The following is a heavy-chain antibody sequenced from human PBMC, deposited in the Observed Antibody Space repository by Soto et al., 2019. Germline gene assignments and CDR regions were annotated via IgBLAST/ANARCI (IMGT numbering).Heavy chain of an antibody. V-gene: IGHV2-5*02. CDR1: GFSLSTRRVG. CDR3: AHSTYSSSWYGDAFDI. D-gene: IGHD6-13*01. CDR2: IYWDDDK. J-gene: IGHJ3*02. Sequence: QSTLKESGPTLVKPTQTLTLTCTFSGFSLSTRRVGVGWIRQPPGKALEWLALIYWDDDKRYSPSLKSRLTITKDTSKNHVVLTMTNMGPVDTATSYCAHSTYSSSWYGDAFDIWGQGTMVTVSS.